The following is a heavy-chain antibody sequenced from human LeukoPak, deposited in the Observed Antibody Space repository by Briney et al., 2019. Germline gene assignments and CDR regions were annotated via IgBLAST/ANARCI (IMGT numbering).Heavy chain of an antibody. J-gene: IGHJ5*02. CDR1: GASISNNY. Sequence: ETLSLTCTVSGASISNNYWSWIRQPAGKGLEWFGRIYSSGITDYNPSLNSRVTMSVDTSKNQFSLNLRSVTAADTAVYYCARDRYDSVYNWFDPWGQGTLVTVSS. CDR3: ARDRYDSVYNWFDP. CDR2: IYSSGIT. V-gene: IGHV4-4*07. D-gene: IGHD3-22*01.